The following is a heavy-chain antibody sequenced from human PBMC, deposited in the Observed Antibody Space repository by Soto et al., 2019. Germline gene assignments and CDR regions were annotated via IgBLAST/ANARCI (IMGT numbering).Heavy chain of an antibody. CDR3: TRQTDAVQWLVVPTDYNFDY. D-gene: IGHD6-19*01. J-gene: IGHJ4*02. Sequence: GGSLRLSCAASGFTFGCSAMHWVRQSSGKGLEWVGHIRSKTNSYATAYAESVKGRFTISRDDSMNTAYLQMNSLKTEDTAVYFCTRQTDAVQWLVVPTDYNFDYWGQGTLVTVSA. V-gene: IGHV3-73*01. CDR2: IRSKTNSYAT. CDR1: GFTFGCSA.